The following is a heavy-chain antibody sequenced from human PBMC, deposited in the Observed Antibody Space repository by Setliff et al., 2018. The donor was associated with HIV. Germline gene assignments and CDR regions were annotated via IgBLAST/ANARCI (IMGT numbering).Heavy chain of an antibody. V-gene: IGHV3-53*01. CDR3: AKGGYGGAYYVAGY. D-gene: IGHD5-18*01. CDR1: GFRVTDTY. J-gene: IGHJ4*02. Sequence: PGGSLRLSCEASGFRVTDTYMAWVRQAPGKGLEWVTPIYKAGKTYYADFVKGRFTIARDDTKNTVSLQMTNLEPGDTAMYYCAKGGYGGAYYVAGYWGQGTKVTVSS. CDR2: IYKAGKT.